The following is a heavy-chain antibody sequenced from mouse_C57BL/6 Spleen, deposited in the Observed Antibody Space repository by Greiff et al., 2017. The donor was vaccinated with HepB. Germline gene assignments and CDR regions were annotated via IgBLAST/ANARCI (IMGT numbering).Heavy chain of an antibody. CDR2: IYPGSGST. CDR3: ARRGRGNWYFDV. V-gene: IGHV1-55*01. D-gene: IGHD3-3*01. Sequence: VQLQQSGAELVKPGASVKMSCKASGYTFTSYWITWVKQRPGQGLEWIGDIYPGSGSTNYNEKFKSKATLTVDTSSSTAYMQRSSLTSEDSAVYYCARRGRGNWYFDVWGTGTTVTVSS. J-gene: IGHJ1*03. CDR1: GYTFTSYW.